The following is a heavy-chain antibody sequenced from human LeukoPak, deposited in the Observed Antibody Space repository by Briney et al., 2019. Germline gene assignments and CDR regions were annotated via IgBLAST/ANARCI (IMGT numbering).Heavy chain of an antibody. CDR2: INHSGST. CDR3: ARVRMVRGVIGLDY. J-gene: IGHJ4*02. D-gene: IGHD3-10*01. Sequence: SETLSLTCSVSGGSINSGYWSWIRQPPGKGLEWVGEINHSGSTNYNPSLKSRVTISVDTSKNQFSLKLSSVTAADTAVYYCARVRMVRGVIGLDYWGQGTLVTVSS. CDR1: GGSINSGY. V-gene: IGHV4-34*01.